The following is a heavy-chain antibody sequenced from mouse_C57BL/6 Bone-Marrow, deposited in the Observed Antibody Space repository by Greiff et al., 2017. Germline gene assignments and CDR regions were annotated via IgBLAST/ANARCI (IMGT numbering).Heavy chain of an antibody. J-gene: IGHJ3*01. CDR3: ARDHYMAY. CDR1: GFSFSDLY. CDR2: GRNNANDYTT. V-gene: IGHV7-1*01. Sequence: EVHLVESGGGLVQSSRSLRLSCATSGFSFSDLYMGWVRLAPGQGLELIAAGRNNANDYTTEYRSSVKGRFIASRAPSQSILDLQMNAVGAEDTAIYYCARDHYMAYWGQGTLVTVSA. D-gene: IGHD2-12*01.